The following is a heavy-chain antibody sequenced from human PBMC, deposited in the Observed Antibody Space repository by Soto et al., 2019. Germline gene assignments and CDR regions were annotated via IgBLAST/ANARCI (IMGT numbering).Heavy chain of an antibody. CDR1: GGSISSSSYY. J-gene: IGHJ5*02. Sequence: SETLSLTCTVSGGSISSSSYYWGWIRQPPGKGLEWIGSIYYSGSTYYNPSLKSRVTISVDTSKNQFSLKLSSVTAADTAVYYCAKFPVPPDYIGWFDPWGQGTLVTVSS. CDR2: IYYSGST. D-gene: IGHD4-4*01. CDR3: AKFPVPPDYIGWFDP. V-gene: IGHV4-39*01.